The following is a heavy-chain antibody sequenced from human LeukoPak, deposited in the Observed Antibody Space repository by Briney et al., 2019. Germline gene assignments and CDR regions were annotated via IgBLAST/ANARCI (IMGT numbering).Heavy chain of an antibody. V-gene: IGHV4-39*07. D-gene: IGHD5/OR15-5a*01. Sequence: PSETLSLTCTVSGGSISSSSYYWGWIRQPPGKGLEWIGSIYYSGSTYYNPSVKSRVTIFVDTSKNQFSLKLSSVTAADTAVYYCARHLSTESDAFDIWGQGTMVTVSS. CDR3: ARHLSTESDAFDI. CDR1: GGSISSSSYY. J-gene: IGHJ3*02. CDR2: IYYSGST.